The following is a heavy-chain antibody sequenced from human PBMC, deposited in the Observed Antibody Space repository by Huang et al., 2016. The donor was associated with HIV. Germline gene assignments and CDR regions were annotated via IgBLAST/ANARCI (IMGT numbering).Heavy chain of an antibody. CDR2: ISHDGSEK. V-gene: IGHV3-30*18. J-gene: IGHJ6*02. CDR3: VKDSPGVITIFGGDV. Sequence: QVQLVESGGGVVQPGRSLRLSCAASGFTFRQYAMHWVRQAPGKGLEWGALISHDGSEKEFGDSVKGRFTISRDNSKNMLYLQMNSLRPDDSAMYYCVKDSPGVITIFGGDVWGQGTTVTVSS. D-gene: IGHD3-3*01. CDR1: GFTFRQYA.